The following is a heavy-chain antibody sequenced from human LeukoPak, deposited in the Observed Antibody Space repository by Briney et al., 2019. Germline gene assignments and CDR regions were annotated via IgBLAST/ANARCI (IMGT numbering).Heavy chain of an antibody. CDR2: IFSDVSNS. V-gene: IGHV3-74*01. CDR1: GFTFSDYW. D-gene: IGHD5-12*01. Sequence: GGSLRLSCAASGFTFSDYWMHWVRQAPGKGLLWVSRIFSDVSNSNYADSVKGRFTISRDNAKDTLYLQMNSLRAEDTAVYYCARVRIVGTRNDGFDIWGQGTMVTVSA. CDR3: ARVRIVGTRNDGFDI. J-gene: IGHJ3*02.